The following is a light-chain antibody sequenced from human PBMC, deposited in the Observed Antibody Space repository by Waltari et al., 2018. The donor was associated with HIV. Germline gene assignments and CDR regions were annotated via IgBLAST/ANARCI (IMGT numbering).Light chain of an antibody. V-gene: IGLV3-21*02. J-gene: IGLJ1*01. CDR2: DDG. CDR1: NIGRKS. Sequence: SFVLTQPPAVSAAPGQTAAVSCGGNNIGRKSVHWYQQKPGQAPVLVVHDDGDRPSGIPDRFFGTNSGNTATLTIRGVGVDDEADYYCQVWDGSIHPVFGSGTTVTVL. CDR3: QVWDGSIHPV.